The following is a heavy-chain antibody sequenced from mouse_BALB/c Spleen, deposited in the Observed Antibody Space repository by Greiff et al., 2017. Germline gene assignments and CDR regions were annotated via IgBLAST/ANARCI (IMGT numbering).Heavy chain of an antibody. CDR2: IWAGGST. V-gene: IGHV2-9*02. Sequence: VKLMESGPGLVAPSQSLSITCTVSGFSLTSYGVHWVRQPPGKGLEWLGVIWAGGSTNYNSALMSRLSISKDNSKSQVFLKMNSLQTDDTAMYYCARRYYGSSPPDYWGQGTTLTVSA. CDR1: GFSLTSYG. D-gene: IGHD1-1*01. CDR3: ARRYYGSSPPDY. J-gene: IGHJ2*01.